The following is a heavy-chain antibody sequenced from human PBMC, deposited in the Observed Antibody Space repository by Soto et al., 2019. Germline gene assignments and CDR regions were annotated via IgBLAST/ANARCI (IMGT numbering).Heavy chain of an antibody. J-gene: IGHJ6*02. CDR3: ARDAGASRYYGMDV. CDR1: GASTSSENW. V-gene: IGHV4-4*02. Sequence: QVQLQESGPALVKPSGTLSLACTVSGASTSSENWWSWVRQAPGKGLEWIGEIYHSGATHYSPSLKSRVTISLDKSKNQFFLKLDSVTAADSAVYYCARDAGASRYYGMDVWGHGTKVTVS. D-gene: IGHD2-8*02. CDR2: IYHSGAT.